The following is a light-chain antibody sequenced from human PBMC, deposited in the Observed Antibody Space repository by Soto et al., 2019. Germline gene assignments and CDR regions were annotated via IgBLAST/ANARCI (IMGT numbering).Light chain of an antibody. CDR1: HDIGNS. CDR3: QKSDHLPL. CDR2: DAY. Sequence: DIRMTQSPPSLSASVGDRVTITCQASHDIGNSLNWYQDKPGQAPKLVIYDAYNLETVVPSTFSGNGYGTDFTFTISSLRPEDIATYYCQKSDHLPLFGPGTKVD. J-gene: IGKJ3*01. V-gene: IGKV1-33*01.